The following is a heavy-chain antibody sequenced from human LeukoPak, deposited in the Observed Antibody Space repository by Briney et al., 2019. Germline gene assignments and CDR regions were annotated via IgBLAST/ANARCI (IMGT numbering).Heavy chain of an antibody. CDR2: MNPNSGNT. V-gene: IGHV1-8*01. CDR1: GYTFTSYD. D-gene: IGHD1-26*01. Sequence: ASVKVSCKASGYTFTSYDINWVRQATGQGLEWMGWMNPNSGNTGYAQKFQGRVTMTRDTSISTAYMELSRLRSDDTAVYYCARVRGGGGYYFDYWGQGTLVTVSS. CDR3: ARVRGGGGYYFDY. J-gene: IGHJ4*02.